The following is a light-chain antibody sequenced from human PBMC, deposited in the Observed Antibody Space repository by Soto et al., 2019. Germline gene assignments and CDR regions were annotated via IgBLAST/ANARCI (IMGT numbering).Light chain of an antibody. J-gene: IGLJ1*01. V-gene: IGLV1-44*01. CDR3: TAWNDRLTCSYA. CDR2: SNN. CDR1: SSNIGSNT. Sequence: QSVLTQPPSASGTPGQRVTISCSGSSSNIGSNTVNWYQQLPGTAPKLLIYSNNQRPSGVPDRFSGAKSGTSASLAINGRQSEYEPDYYCTAWNDRLTCSYAFVTGMRVT.